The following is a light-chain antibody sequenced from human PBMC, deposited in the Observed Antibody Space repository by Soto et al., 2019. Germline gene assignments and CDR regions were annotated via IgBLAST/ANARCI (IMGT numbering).Light chain of an antibody. CDR3: TTFATGRIYG. CDR1: SSDIGPYDY. J-gene: IGLJ1*01. V-gene: IGLV2-14*01. CDR2: EGS. Sequence: QSALTQPASVSGSPGQSITISCSGASSDIGPYDYVSWYQHHPGRAPKLLIYEGSNRPSGVSYRFSGSKSGNTASLTISGLQAEDEGDYYCTTFATGRIYGFGSGTELTVL.